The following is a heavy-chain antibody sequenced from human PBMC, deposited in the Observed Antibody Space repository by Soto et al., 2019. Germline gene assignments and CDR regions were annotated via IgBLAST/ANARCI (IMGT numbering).Heavy chain of an antibody. CDR2: IIPIFGTA. D-gene: IGHD5-18*01. J-gene: IGHJ6*02. Sequence: SVKVSCKASGGTFSSYAISWVRQAPGQGLEWMGGIIPIFGTANYAQKFQGRVTITADESTSTAYMELSSLRSEDTAVYYCARDGMAAMVTRDYYGMDVWGQGTTVTVS. V-gene: IGHV1-69*13. CDR1: GGTFSSYA. CDR3: ARDGMAAMVTRDYYGMDV.